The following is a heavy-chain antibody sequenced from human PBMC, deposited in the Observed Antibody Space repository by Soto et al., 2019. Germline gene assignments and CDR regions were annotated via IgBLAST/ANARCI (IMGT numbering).Heavy chain of an antibody. Sequence: QVRLQESGPGLVKPSETLSLSCLVSGDSVGNGPYYWSWIRQSPGEGLKWIAYIYYSGSTNVNPSLESRVNISIDMSKNQFFLELRSVTAADAAVYFCARVGSSCHSGGCYYYYGLGVWGQVTTVAISS. CDR3: ARVGSSCHSGGCYYYYGLGV. CDR2: IYYSGST. V-gene: IGHV4-61*01. J-gene: IGHJ6*02. CDR1: GDSVGNGPYY. D-gene: IGHD1-26*01.